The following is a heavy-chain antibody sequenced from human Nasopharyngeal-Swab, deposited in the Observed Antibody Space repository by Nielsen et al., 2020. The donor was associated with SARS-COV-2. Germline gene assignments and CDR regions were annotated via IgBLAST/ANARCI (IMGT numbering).Heavy chain of an antibody. D-gene: IGHD2-21*02. CDR2: VRSKGNNYAT. CDR1: GFTFSDSA. J-gene: IGHJ4*02. CDR3: TRCGGGCYSGRDY. V-gene: IGHV3-73*01. Sequence: GESLKISCAASGFTFSDSAIHWVRQASGKGLEWVVRVRSKGNNYATAYSASVTGKFLIFRDDQTNTAYLQMNSLKTEDTAMYYCTRCGGGCYSGRDYWGQGTLVTVSS.